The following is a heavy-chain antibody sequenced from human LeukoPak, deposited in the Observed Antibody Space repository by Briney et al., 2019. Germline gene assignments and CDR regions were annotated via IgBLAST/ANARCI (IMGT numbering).Heavy chain of an antibody. CDR2: INHSGST. CDR1: GESFSGYY. CDR3: ATYSSSSSAKNYYYGMDV. V-gene: IGHV4-34*01. J-gene: IGHJ6*02. D-gene: IGHD6-6*01. Sequence: SETLSLTCAVYGESFSGYYWSWIRQPPGKGLEWIGEINHSGSTNYNPSLKSRVTISVDTSKNQFSLKLSSVTAADTAVYYCATYSSSSSAKNYYYGMDVWGQGTTVTVSS.